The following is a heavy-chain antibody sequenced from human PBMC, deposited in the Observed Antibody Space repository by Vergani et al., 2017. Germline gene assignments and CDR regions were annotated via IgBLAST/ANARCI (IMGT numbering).Heavy chain of an antibody. Sequence: QVQLQQWGAGLLKPSETLSLTCAVSGGSFSGYYWSWIRQPPGKGLEWIGEINHSGSTNYNPSRKSRVTISVDTSKNQFSLKLSSETAADTAVYYCAGSSRWYSFDYWGQGTLVTVSA. CDR2: INHSGST. J-gene: IGHJ4*02. V-gene: IGHV4-34*01. CDR1: GGSFSGYY. D-gene: IGHD6-13*01. CDR3: AGSSRWYSFDY.